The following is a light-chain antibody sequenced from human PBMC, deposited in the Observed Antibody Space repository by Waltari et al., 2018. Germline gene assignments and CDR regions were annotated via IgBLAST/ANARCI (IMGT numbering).Light chain of an antibody. J-gene: IGLJ1*01. Sequence: QSGLTQPASVSGSPGQSITISCTGTSRDVGNYNLASWYQHYAGKAPRLMVYEVTKRASGVSDRFSGSKSGNTASLTISGLQSEDEADYYCCSYVGLGIYVFGTGTKVTVL. CDR3: CSYVGLGIYV. V-gene: IGLV2-23*02. CDR2: EVT. CDR1: SRDVGNYNL.